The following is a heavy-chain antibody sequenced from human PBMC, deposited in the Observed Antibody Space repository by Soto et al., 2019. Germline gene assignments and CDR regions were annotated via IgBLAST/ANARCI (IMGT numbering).Heavy chain of an antibody. D-gene: IGHD4-17*01. J-gene: IGHJ4*02. CDR3: ARNTVLDY. CDR1: GYTFTDYY. V-gene: IGHV1-2*02. Sequence: VASVKVSCKTSGYTFTDYYLHWVRQAPGQGLEWMGWINPNSGGTSYPQKFQGRVTMTRDTSISTAYMELSSLRSDDTAVYYCARNTVLDYWGQGTLVTVSS. CDR2: INPNSGGT.